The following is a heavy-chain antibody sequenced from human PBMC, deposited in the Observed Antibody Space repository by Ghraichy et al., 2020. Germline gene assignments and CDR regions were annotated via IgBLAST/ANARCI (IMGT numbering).Heavy chain of an antibody. D-gene: IGHD5-12*01. V-gene: IGHV4-31*03. CDR2: IYYSGST. Sequence: TLSLTCTVSGGSISSGGYYWSWIRQHPGKGLEWIGYIYYSGSTYYNPSLKSRVTISEDTSKNQFSLNLSSVTAADTAVYYCARGGVATNLAYWGQGTLVTVSS. CDR1: GGSISSGGYY. CDR3: ARGGVATNLAY. J-gene: IGHJ4*02.